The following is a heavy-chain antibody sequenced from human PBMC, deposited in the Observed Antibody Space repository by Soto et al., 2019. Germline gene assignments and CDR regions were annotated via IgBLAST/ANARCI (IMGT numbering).Heavy chain of an antibody. D-gene: IGHD1-26*01. V-gene: IGHV1-24*01. CDR2: FDPEDGET. Sequence: GASVKVSCKVSGYTLTELSMHWVRQAPGKGLEWMGGFDPEDGETIYAQKFQGRVTMTEDTSTDTAYMELSSLRSEDTAVYYCATSPGRSYPLTVGYWGQGTLVTVSS. J-gene: IGHJ4*02. CDR1: GYTLTELS. CDR3: ATSPGRSYPLTVGY.